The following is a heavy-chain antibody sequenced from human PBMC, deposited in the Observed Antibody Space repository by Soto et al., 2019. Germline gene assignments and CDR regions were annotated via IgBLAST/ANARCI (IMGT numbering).Heavy chain of an antibody. CDR3: ASLKRMVEGYY. CDR1: GGSVRSDNYY. V-gene: IGHV4-61*01. J-gene: IGHJ4*02. D-gene: IGHD2-8*01. CDR2: IYNSGST. Sequence: QVQLQESGPGLVKPSETLSLTCTVSGGSVRSDNYYWSWIRQPPGKGLEWIGYIYNSGSTKYNPSLESRVTIPGDTSDNQFSLNLISVTTADTAVYYCASLKRMVEGYYWGQGALVTVSS.